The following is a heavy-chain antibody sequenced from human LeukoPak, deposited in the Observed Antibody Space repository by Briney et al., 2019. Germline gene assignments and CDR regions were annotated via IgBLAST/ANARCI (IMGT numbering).Heavy chain of an antibody. V-gene: IGHV3-73*01. Sequence: GGSLRLSCTASGFTFSGSAMHWVRQAAGKGLEWIGRIRSKANSYATAYAASVKGRFTISRDDSKNTAYLQMNSLQTEDTAVYYCSSRLDTFAITIIEVDLWGQGTLVTVSS. D-gene: IGHD3-22*01. J-gene: IGHJ4*02. CDR2: IRSKANSYAT. CDR1: GFTFSGSA. CDR3: SSRLDTFAITIIEVDL.